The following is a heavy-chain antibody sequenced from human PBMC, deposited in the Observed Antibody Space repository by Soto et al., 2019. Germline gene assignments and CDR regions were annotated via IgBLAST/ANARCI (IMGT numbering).Heavy chain of an antibody. CDR3: AKRSRSSTFDY. D-gene: IGHD6-6*01. V-gene: IGHV3-30-3*02. CDR2: ISYDGSNK. J-gene: IGHJ4*02. Sequence: GGSLRLSCAASGFTFSSYAMHWVRQAPGKGLEWVAVISYDGSNKYYADSVKGRVTISRDNSKNTLYLQMNSLRAEDTAVYYCAKRSRSSTFDYWGQGTLVTVSS. CDR1: GFTFSSYA.